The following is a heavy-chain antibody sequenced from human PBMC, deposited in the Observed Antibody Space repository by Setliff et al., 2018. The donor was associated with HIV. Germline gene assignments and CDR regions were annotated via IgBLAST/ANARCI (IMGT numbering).Heavy chain of an antibody. V-gene: IGHV3-7*03. Sequence: GGSLRLSCTASGFMFNKNYMSWVRQAPGKGLEWVANINEDGSEKYYVNSVKGRFTISRDNAKNSLYLQLNSLRVDDTALYYCARTSAGGQENDYWGQGTLVTVSS. CDR3: ARTSAGGQENDY. CDR2: INEDGSEK. CDR1: GFMFNKNY. D-gene: IGHD3-10*01. J-gene: IGHJ4*02.